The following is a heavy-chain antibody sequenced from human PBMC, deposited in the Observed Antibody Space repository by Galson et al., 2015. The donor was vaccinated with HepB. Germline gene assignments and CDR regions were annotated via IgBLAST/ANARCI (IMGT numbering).Heavy chain of an antibody. D-gene: IGHD2-15*01. CDR2: ISSSSSYT. CDR3: AREYCSGGSCHEAFDI. J-gene: IGHJ3*02. Sequence: SLRLSCAASGFTFSDYYMSWIRQAPGKGLEWVSYISSSSSYTNYADSVKGRFTISRDNAKNSLYLQMNSLSAEDTAVYYCAREYCSGGSCHEAFDIWGQGTMVTVSS. V-gene: IGHV3-11*06. CDR1: GFTFSDYY.